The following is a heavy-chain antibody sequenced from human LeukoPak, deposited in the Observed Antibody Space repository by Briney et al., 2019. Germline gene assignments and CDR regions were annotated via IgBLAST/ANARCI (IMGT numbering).Heavy chain of an antibody. V-gene: IGHV3-33*01. CDR3: ARDAYYYDSSGWGASYYGMDV. CDR1: GFTFSSYG. Sequence: GGSLRLSCAASGFTFSSYGMHWVRQAPGKGLEWVAVIWYDGSNKYYADSVKGRLTISRDNSKNTLYLQMNSLRAEDTAVYYCARDAYYYDSSGWGASYYGMDVWGQGTTVTVSS. D-gene: IGHD3-22*01. J-gene: IGHJ6*02. CDR2: IWYDGSNK.